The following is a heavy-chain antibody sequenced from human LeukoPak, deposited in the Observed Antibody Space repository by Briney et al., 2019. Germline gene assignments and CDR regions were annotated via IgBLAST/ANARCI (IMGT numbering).Heavy chain of an antibody. J-gene: IGHJ4*02. V-gene: IGHV5-51*01. D-gene: IGHD3-10*01. CDR1: GYSFTTFW. Sequence: GESLKISCKGFGYSFTTFWIGWVRQMPGKGLEWMGIIYPGDSDTRYSPSFQGQVTISDDKSISTAYLQWNSLKDSDTAMYYCASPITVPRGAIMFWGQGTLVTVSS. CDR2: IYPGDSDT. CDR3: ASPITVPRGAIMF.